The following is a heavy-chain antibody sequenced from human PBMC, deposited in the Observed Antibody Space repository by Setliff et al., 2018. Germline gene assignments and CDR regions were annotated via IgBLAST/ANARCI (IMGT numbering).Heavy chain of an antibody. V-gene: IGHV4-34*01. D-gene: IGHD1-20*01. Sequence: SETLSLTCAASGGTFSYYYWTWIRQPPGKGLEWIGEINHSGSTSYNPSLESRVTISTDTSKNQFSLNLRYVTAAGTGLYYCARGRNIKLRLLDSWGQGKLVTVSS. CDR2: INHSGST. CDR3: ARGRNIKLRLLDS. J-gene: IGHJ4*02. CDR1: GGTFSYYY.